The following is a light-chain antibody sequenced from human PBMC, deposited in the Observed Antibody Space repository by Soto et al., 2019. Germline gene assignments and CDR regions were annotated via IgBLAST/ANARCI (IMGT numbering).Light chain of an antibody. CDR2: SNS. CDR3: AAWDDSLNGVV. V-gene: IGLV1-44*01. J-gene: IGLJ2*01. Sequence: QSVLTQPPSASGTPGQRVTISCSGSSSNIGTNTVNWYQRLPGTAPKLLIYSNSQRPSGVPDRFSGSKSGTSASLAISGLQSEDEADYDCAAWDDSLNGVVFGGGTKSPS. CDR1: SSNIGTNT.